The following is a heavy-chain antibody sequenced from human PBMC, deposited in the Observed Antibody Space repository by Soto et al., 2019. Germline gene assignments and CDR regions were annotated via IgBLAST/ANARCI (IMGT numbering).Heavy chain of an antibody. J-gene: IGHJ3*02. CDR3: ALSVYDSSGYYVPEAFDI. V-gene: IGHV2-5*01. D-gene: IGHD3-22*01. CDR1: GFSLSTSGVG. Sequence: QITLKESGPTLVKPTQTLTLTCTFSGFSLSTSGVGVGWIRQPPGKALEWLALIYWNDDKRYSPSLKSRLTITKDTSKNQVVLTMTNMDPVDTATYYCALSVYDSSGYYVPEAFDIWGQGTIVTVSS. CDR2: IYWNDDK.